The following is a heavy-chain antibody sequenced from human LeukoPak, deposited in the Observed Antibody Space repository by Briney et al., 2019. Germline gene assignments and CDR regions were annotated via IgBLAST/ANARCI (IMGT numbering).Heavy chain of an antibody. CDR3: TTSRGRVTDC. J-gene: IGHJ4*02. CDR1: GFTFSSYE. Sequence: PGGSLRLSCAASGFTFSSYEMNWVRQAPGKGLEWVSYISSSCSTIYYADSVKGRFTISRDNAKNSLYLQMNSLRAEDTAVYYCTTSRGRVTDCWGQGTLVTVSS. D-gene: IGHD5-18*01. V-gene: IGHV3-48*03. CDR2: ISSSCSTI.